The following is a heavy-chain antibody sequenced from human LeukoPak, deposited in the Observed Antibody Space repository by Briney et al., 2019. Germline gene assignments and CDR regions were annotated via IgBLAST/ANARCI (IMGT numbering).Heavy chain of an antibody. CDR1: GGTFSSYA. CDR3: ARGHYDSSGYYYNWFDP. J-gene: IGHJ5*02. CDR2: IIPTFGTA. D-gene: IGHD3-22*01. Sequence: GASVKVSCKASGGTFSSYAISWVRQAPGQGLEWMGGIIPTFGTANYAQKFQGRVTITADESTSTAYMELSSLRSEDTAVYYCARGHYDSSGYYYNWFDPWGQGTLVTVSS. V-gene: IGHV1-69*01.